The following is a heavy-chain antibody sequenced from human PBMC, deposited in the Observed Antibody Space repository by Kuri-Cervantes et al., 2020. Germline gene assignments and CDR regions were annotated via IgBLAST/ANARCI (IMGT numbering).Heavy chain of an antibody. J-gene: IGHJ5*02. V-gene: IGHV1-69*05. Sequence: SVKVSCKASGGTFSSYAISWVRQAPGQGLEWMGGIIPIFGTANYAQKFQGRVTITTDESTSTAYMELSSLRSDDTAVYYCARDRPVGENWFDPWGQGTLVTVSS. D-gene: IGHD3-16*01. CDR2: IIPIFGTA. CDR1: GGTFSSYA. CDR3: ARDRPVGENWFDP.